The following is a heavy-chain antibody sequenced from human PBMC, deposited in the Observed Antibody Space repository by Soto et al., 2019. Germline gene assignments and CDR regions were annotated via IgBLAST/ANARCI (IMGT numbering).Heavy chain of an antibody. V-gene: IGHV4-31*03. D-gene: IGHD6-19*01. Sequence: SETLSLTCTVSGGSISGGGYYWSWIRQHPAKGLEWIGYIHYRGSTYYNPSLKSRVTISVDTSKNQFSLKLSSVTAADTAVYYCARLDSGIAVAGQYNWLDPPGQGTLVTVSS. CDR2: IHYRGST. CDR3: ARLDSGIAVAGQYNWLDP. CDR1: GGSISGGGYY. J-gene: IGHJ5*02.